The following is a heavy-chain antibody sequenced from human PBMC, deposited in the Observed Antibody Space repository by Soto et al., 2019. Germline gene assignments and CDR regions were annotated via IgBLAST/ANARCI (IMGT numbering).Heavy chain of an antibody. CDR3: TNGRRQQPPLD. CDR2: ILPDETG. J-gene: IGHJ4*02. Sequence: DVNLLQSGGGSAQPGGSLRLSCATSGFTFSTYAMTWVRQVPGRGLQWVSTILPDETGFYTVSVKGRFTISRDNYRGIVYLQMNSLRAEDTAVYYCTNGRRQQPPLDWGQGTLVTVSS. CDR1: GFTFSTYA. V-gene: IGHV3-23*01. D-gene: IGHD6-13*01.